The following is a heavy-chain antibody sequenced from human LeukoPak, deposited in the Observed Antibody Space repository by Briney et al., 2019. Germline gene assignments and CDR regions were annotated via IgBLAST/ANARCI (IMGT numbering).Heavy chain of an antibody. Sequence: SETLSLTCAVSGYSISSGYYWGWIRQPPGKGLEWIGSIYHSGSTYYNPSLKSRVTISVDTSKNQFSLKLGSVTAADTAVYYCASRGVSSSDYYDSSGYCLDRLFDYWGQGTLVTVSS. CDR1: GYSISSGYY. V-gene: IGHV4-38-2*01. CDR3: ASRGVSSSDYYDSSGYCLDRLFDY. J-gene: IGHJ4*02. CDR2: IYHSGST. D-gene: IGHD3-22*01.